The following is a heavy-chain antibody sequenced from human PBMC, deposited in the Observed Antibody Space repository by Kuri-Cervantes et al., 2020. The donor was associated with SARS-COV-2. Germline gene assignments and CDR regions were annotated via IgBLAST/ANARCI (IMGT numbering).Heavy chain of an antibody. CDR1: GYTFTSYY. CDR2: INPSGGST. Sequence: ASVNVSCKASGYTFTSYYMHWVRQAPGQGLEWMGIINPSGGSTSYAQKFQGRVTMTRDTSTSTVYMELSSLRSEDTAVYYCAQAPSRGAWFDPWGQGTLVTVSS. CDR3: AQAPSRGAWFDP. J-gene: IGHJ5*02. V-gene: IGHV1-46*01.